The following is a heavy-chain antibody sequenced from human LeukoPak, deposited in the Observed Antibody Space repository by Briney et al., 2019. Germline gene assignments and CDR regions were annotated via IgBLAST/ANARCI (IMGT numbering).Heavy chain of an antibody. V-gene: IGHV1-8*03. J-gene: IGHJ6*03. CDR1: GYTFTSYD. CDR2: MNPNSGNT. D-gene: IGHD2-2*01. Sequence: ASVKVSCKASGYTFTSYDINWVRQATGQGLEWMGWMNPNSGNTGYAQKFQGRVTITRNTSISTAYMELSRLRSEDTAVYYCARAIYQPLNANYYMDVWGKGTTVIVSS. CDR3: ARAIYQPLNANYYMDV.